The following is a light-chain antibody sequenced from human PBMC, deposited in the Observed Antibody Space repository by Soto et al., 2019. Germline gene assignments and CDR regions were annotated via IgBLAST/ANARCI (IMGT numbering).Light chain of an antibody. CDR1: QSISSY. J-gene: IGKJ3*01. Sequence: DIQMTQSPSSLSASVGDRVTITCRASQSISSYLNWYQQKTGKAPKLLIYAASRFQSGVPSRFSGSGSGTYFTLSISSLQPEDSATCYCQRSYSTFTFGPGTKVDIK. CDR2: AAS. CDR3: QRSYSTFT. V-gene: IGKV1-39*01.